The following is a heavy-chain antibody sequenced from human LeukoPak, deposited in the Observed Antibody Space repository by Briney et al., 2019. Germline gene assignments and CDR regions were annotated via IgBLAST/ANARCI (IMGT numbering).Heavy chain of an antibody. D-gene: IGHD1-26*01. J-gene: IGHJ5*02. CDR3: ARHQGVESYYVFSLPWFDP. Sequence: SETLSLTCTVSGGSISSSSSYWGWIRQPPGKWLEWIGSIYYSGSTYYNLSLKSRVTISVDTSKNQFSLKLSSVTAADTAVYYCARHQGVESYYVFSLPWFDPWGQGTLVTVSS. CDR1: GGSISSSSSY. CDR2: IYYSGST. V-gene: IGHV4-39*01.